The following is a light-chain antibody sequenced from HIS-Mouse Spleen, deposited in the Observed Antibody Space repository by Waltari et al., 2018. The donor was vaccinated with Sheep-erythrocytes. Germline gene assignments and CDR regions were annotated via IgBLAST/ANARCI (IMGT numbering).Light chain of an antibody. Sequence: QSALTQPRSVSGSPGQSVTISCTGTSSDVGGYNYVSWYQQHPGKAPKLMIYDVSKRPSWVPDRVSGSKSGNTASLTISGLQAEDEADYYCSSYTSSSTWVFGGGTKLTVL. CDR1: SSDVGGYNY. CDR2: DVS. CDR3: SSYTSSSTWV. J-gene: IGLJ3*02. V-gene: IGLV2-11*01.